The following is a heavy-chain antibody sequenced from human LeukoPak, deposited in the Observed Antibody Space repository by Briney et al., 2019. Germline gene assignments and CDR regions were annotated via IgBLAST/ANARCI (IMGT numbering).Heavy chain of an antibody. CDR3: AKAYGSGRGFDYFDY. Sequence: PGGSLRLSCAASGVTFRSYAMTWVRQAPGKGLQWVSTITGNGGNTYYADSVKGRFTISRDNSKNTLYLQMNSLRADDTAVYHCAKAYGSGRGFDYFDYWGQGTLVTVSS. CDR1: GVTFRSYA. D-gene: IGHD3-10*01. J-gene: IGHJ4*02. CDR2: ITGNGGNT. V-gene: IGHV3-23*01.